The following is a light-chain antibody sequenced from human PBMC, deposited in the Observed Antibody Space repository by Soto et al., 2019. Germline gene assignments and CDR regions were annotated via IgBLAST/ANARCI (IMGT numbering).Light chain of an antibody. CDR3: SSYTSSTTLYV. Sequence: QSALTQPASVSGSPGQSITISCTGASSDVGNYNYVSWYQQHPGKAPKLIIYDVSNRPSGVSNRFSGSKPGNTASLTISGLQAEDEADYYCSSYTSSTTLYVFGTGTKVTVL. V-gene: IGLV2-14*03. CDR1: SSDVGNYNY. J-gene: IGLJ1*01. CDR2: DVS.